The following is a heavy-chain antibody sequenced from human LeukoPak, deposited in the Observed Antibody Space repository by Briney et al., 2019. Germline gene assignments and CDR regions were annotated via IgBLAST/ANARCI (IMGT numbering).Heavy chain of an antibody. D-gene: IGHD3-9*01. J-gene: IGHJ5*02. V-gene: IGHV3-30*02. CDR1: GFTFSSYG. Sequence: PGGSLRLSCAASGFTFSSYGMHWVPQAPGKGLEWVSFIRYDGSNKYYADSVKGRFTISRDNSKNTLYLQMNSLRAEDTAVYYCAKSLHYDILTGIADPWGQGTLVTVSS. CDR3: AKSLHYDILTGIADP. CDR2: IRYDGSNK.